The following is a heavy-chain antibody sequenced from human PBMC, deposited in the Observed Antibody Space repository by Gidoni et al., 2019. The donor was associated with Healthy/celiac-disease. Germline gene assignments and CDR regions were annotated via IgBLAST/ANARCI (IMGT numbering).Heavy chain of an antibody. CDR2: IIPIFGTA. CDR1: GGTFSSYS. D-gene: IGHD3-3*01. J-gene: IGHJ4*02. V-gene: IGHV1-69*06. Sequence: QVQLAQSGAEVKKPGSSVKVSCMASGGTFSSYSISWVRQAPGQGLGWMGGIIPIFGTANYAQKFQGRVTITADKSTSTAYMELSSLRSEDTAVYYCASSEDCGVVQAAGYWGQGTLVTVSS. CDR3: ASSEDCGVVQAAGY.